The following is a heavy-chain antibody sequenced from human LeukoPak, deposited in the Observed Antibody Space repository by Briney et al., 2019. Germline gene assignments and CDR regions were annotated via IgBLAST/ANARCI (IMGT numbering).Heavy chain of an antibody. CDR1: GFTFSSYE. V-gene: IGHV3-48*03. Sequence: GGSLRLSCAASGFTFSSYEMNWVRQAPGKGLEWVSYISSSGSTIYYADSVKGRFTISRDNAKNSLYLQMNSLRAEDTALYYCARDRGIAVAGRGGYFDYWGQGTLVTVSS. CDR3: ARDRGIAVAGRGGYFDY. J-gene: IGHJ4*02. CDR2: ISSSGSTI. D-gene: IGHD6-19*01.